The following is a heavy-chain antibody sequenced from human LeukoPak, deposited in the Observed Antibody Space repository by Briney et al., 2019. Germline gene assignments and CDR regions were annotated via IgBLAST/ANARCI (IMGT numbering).Heavy chain of an antibody. CDR3: ASFAVLLSV. Sequence: GGSLRLSCTASGFTFSSYAMNWVRQAPGKGLEWVSSISTSPSSMYYADSVKGRFTISRDNAKNSLYLQMNSLRDEDTAVYYCASFAVLLSVWGQGTLVTVSS. D-gene: IGHD3-10*01. J-gene: IGHJ4*02. V-gene: IGHV3-21*06. CDR1: GFTFSSYA. CDR2: ISTSPSSM.